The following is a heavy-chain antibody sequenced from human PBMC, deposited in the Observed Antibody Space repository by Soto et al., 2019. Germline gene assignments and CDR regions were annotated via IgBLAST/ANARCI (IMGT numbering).Heavy chain of an antibody. CDR3: AKLRGDGWHFHY. D-gene: IGHD6-19*01. J-gene: IGHJ4*02. V-gene: IGHV3-23*01. CDR1: GFTFSDFA. CDR2: ISGSGDTI. Sequence: EVQVLESGGGLIEPGGSLRLSCVASGFTFSDFAMSWVRQAPGKGLEWVSSISGSGDTIYYTDSVKGRFTISRDNSNNTLYLQMHSLRAHDTAEYFCAKLRGDGWHFHYWGQGTLVAVSS.